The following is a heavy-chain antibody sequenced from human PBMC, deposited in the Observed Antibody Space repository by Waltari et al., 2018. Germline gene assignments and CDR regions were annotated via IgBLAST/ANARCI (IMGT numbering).Heavy chain of an antibody. D-gene: IGHD6-6*01. CDR1: GGSISSSSYY. CDR2: IYYSGST. V-gene: IGHV4-39*02. CDR3: ARDSSSSRYYYYGMDV. J-gene: IGHJ6*02. Sequence: QLQLQESGPGLVKPSETLSLTCTVSGGSISSSSYYWGWIRQPPGKGLEWIGSIYYSGSTYDNPSLKGRVTISVDTSKNQFSLKLSSVTAADTAVYYCARDSSSSRYYYYGMDVWGQGTTVTVSS.